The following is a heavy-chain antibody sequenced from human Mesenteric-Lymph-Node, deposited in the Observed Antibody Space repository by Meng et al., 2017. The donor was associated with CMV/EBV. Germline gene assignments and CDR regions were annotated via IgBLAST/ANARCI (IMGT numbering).Heavy chain of an antibody. D-gene: IGHD1-26*01. CDR1: GFIFSSYA. J-gene: IGHJ4*02. CDR3: ARDMGSPYFDF. Sequence: GGSLRLSCAASGFIFSSYAMNWVRQAPGKGLEWVSFISTSGNYIYYSDSVKGRFTISRDNAKNSLYLQMNSLRAEDTAVYYCARDMGSPYFDFWGQGALVTVSS. V-gene: IGHV3-21*01. CDR2: ISTSGNYI.